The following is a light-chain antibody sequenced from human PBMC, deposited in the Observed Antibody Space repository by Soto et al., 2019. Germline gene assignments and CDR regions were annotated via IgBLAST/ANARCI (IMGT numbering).Light chain of an antibody. J-gene: IGLJ3*02. V-gene: IGLV2-8*01. Sequence: QSVLTQPPSASGSPGQSVTISCTGTSSDVGFYKYVSWYQQHPGKGPKLIISEVSKRPSGVPDRFSGSKSGNTASLTVSGLQAEDGADYYCSSYAGSNKLVFGGGTKLTVL. CDR2: EVS. CDR3: SSYAGSNKLV. CDR1: SSDVGFYKY.